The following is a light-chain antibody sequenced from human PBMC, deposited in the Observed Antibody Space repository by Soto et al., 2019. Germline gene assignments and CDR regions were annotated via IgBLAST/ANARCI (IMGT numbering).Light chain of an antibody. Sequence: EIVVTQSTATLSVSPGERATLSCRASQSVGNNFAWYQQKPGQAPRLLIFAPSTRATGVPARFSGSGSVTDFTLTVSSLQSEDFAVYYCQQYGDWPLTFGGGAKVEIE. CDR2: APS. V-gene: IGKV3-15*01. CDR1: QSVGNN. J-gene: IGKJ4*01. CDR3: QQYGDWPLT.